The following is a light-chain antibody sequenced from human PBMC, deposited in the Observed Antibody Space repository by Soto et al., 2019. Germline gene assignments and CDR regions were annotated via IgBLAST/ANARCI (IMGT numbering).Light chain of an antibody. CDR3: QQYGDSLPLT. V-gene: IGKV3-20*01. J-gene: IGKJ4*01. CDR1: QSVSSSY. Sequence: EIVLTQSPGTLSLSPGERATLSCGASQSVSSSYLAWYQQKPGQAPRLLIYAASSRATGIPDRFSGSGSGTDFTLTISRLEPEDFAVYYCQQYGDSLPLTFGGGTKVEIK. CDR2: AAS.